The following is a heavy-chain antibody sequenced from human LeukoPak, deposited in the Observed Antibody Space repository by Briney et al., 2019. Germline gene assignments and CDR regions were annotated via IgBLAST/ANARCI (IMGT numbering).Heavy chain of an antibody. Sequence: TGGSLRLSCAASGFTFSSYWMSWVRQAPGKGLEWVANIKQDGSEKYYVDSVKGRFTISRDNAKNSLYLQMNSLRAEDTAVYYCARDKYYDSSGYYPFDYWGQGTLVTVSS. CDR1: GFTFSSYW. V-gene: IGHV3-7*01. CDR3: ARDKYYDSSGYYPFDY. J-gene: IGHJ4*02. D-gene: IGHD3-22*01. CDR2: IKQDGSEK.